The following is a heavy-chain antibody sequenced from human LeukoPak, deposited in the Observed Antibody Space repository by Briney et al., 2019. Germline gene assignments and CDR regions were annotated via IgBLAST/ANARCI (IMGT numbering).Heavy chain of an antibody. D-gene: IGHD6-6*01. J-gene: IGHJ4*02. CDR1: GFTVSNDY. CDR3: TRLLPSSHHFFDS. V-gene: IGHV3-53*01. CDR2: IYGGGDT. Sequence: PGGSLRLSCAVSGFTVSNDYMSWVRQAPGKGLAWVSVIYGGGDTYYADSVRGRFTISRDNFENTPFLQMDSLRPEDTAVYYCTRLLPSSHHFFDSWGQGTLVTVSS.